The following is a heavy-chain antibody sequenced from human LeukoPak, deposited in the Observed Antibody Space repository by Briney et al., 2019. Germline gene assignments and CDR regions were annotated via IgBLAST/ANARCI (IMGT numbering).Heavy chain of an antibody. V-gene: IGHV3-20*04. CDR3: AKESPAYCSGGSCYSFDY. D-gene: IGHD2-15*01. CDR2: INWNGGST. J-gene: IGHJ4*02. Sequence: GGSLRLSCAASGFTFDDYGMSWVRQAPGKGLEWVSGINWNGGSTGYADSVKGRFTISRDNAKNSLYLQMNSLRAEDTALYYCAKESPAYCSGGSCYSFDYWGQGTLVTVSS. CDR1: GFTFDDYG.